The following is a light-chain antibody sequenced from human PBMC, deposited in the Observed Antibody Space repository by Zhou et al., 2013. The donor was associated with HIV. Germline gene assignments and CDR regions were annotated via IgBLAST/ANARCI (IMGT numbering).Light chain of an antibody. V-gene: IGKV3-20*01. J-gene: IGKJ1*01. CDR3: QQYGSSPWT. CDR2: DAS. CDR1: QSVVRF. Sequence: EIVLTQSPATLSLSPGERATLSCRASQSVVRFLAWYQQKPGQAPRLLIYDASNRAAGIPDRFSGSGSGTDFTLTIGRLEPEDFAVYYCQQYGSSPWTFGQGTKVEIK.